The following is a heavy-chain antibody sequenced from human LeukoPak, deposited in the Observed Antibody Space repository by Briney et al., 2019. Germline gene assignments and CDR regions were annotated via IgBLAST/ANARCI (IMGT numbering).Heavy chain of an antibody. Sequence: GGSLRLSCAASGFTFSDYHMSWIRQAPGKGLEWVSYISSSSSYTNYADSVKGRFTISRDNAKNSLYLQMNSLRAEDTAVYYCARAQGSIAVPDYWGQGTLVTVSS. CDR3: ARAQGSIAVPDY. D-gene: IGHD6-19*01. CDR1: GFTFSDYH. V-gene: IGHV3-11*06. CDR2: ISSSSSYT. J-gene: IGHJ4*02.